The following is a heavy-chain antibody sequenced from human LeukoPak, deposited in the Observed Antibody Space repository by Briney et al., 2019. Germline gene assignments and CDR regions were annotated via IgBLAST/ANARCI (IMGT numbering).Heavy chain of an antibody. Sequence: PSGTLSLTCAVSGGSISSSNWWSWVRQPPGKGLEWIGEIYHSGSTNYNPSLKSRVTISVDKSKNQFSLKLSSVTAADTAVYYCARAGPKLRGVMDYWGQGTLVTVSS. CDR1: GGSISSSNW. CDR3: ARAGPKLRGVMDY. J-gene: IGHJ4*02. D-gene: IGHD3-10*01. CDR2: IYHSGST. V-gene: IGHV4-4*02.